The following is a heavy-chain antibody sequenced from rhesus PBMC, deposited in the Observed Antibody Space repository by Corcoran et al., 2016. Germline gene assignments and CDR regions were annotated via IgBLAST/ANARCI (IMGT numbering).Heavy chain of an antibody. D-gene: IGHD5-12*01. CDR3: ARYRKGYSYSYYFDY. V-gene: IGHV4-80*01. CDR1: GVPFSSSW. CDR2: INCKSGNP. J-gene: IGHJ4*01. Sequence: QVQLQESGTGLVTPSETLSLTCAVSGVPFSSSWLRWIRHSPWTGLEWIGEINCKSGNPNYNPSLKSRVTMSKDASKNQFALKLSSVTAADTAVYYCARYRKGYSYSYYFDYWGQGVLVTVSS.